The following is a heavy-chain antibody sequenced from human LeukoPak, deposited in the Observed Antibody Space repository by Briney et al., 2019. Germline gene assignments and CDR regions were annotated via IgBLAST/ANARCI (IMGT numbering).Heavy chain of an antibody. CDR2: ISNHNGNT. CDR1: GYTFTNYG. CDR3: ARHYLGSGSEDY. D-gene: IGHD3-10*01. V-gene: IGHV1-18*01. J-gene: IGHJ4*02. Sequence: GASVKVSYKASGYTFTNYGITWVRQAPGQGLEWMGWISNHNGNTNYAQKFQGRVTLTIDTSAATSNMELWNLRSDDTAVYYCARHYLGSGSEDYWGQGTLVTVSS.